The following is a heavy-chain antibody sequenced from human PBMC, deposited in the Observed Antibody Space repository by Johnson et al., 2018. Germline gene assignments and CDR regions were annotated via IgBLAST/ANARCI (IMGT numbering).Heavy chain of an antibody. Sequence: VQLVESGGGLVKPGGSLRLSCAASGFTFRSHSMNWVRQAPGKGLEWVSSISSSSTYIYHADPVKGRFTVSRDNAKNSLYLQMNRLRAEDTAVYYCASLLLWFGNLLSDAFDIWGQGTMVTVSS. CDR1: GFTFRSHS. J-gene: IGHJ3*02. D-gene: IGHD3-10*01. CDR2: ISSSSTYI. V-gene: IGHV3-21*01. CDR3: ASLLLWFGNLLSDAFDI.